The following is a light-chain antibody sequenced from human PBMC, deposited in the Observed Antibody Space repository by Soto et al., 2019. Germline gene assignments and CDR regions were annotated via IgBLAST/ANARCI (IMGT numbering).Light chain of an antibody. CDR3: AGLDDNLNCCV. CDR1: SSNIGSNT. V-gene: IGLV1-44*01. J-gene: IGLJ2*01. CDR2: SNN. Sequence: QSVLTQPPSASGTPGQRVTISCSGSSSNIGSNTVNWYQQLPGTAPKLLIYSNNQRPSGVPDRFSGSKSGTSASLAISGLPFGGEGYYYWAGLDDNLNCCVFGGGTKLTVL.